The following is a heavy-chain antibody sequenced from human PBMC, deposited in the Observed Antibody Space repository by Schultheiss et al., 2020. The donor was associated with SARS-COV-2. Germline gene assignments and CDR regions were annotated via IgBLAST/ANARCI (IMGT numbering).Heavy chain of an antibody. V-gene: IGHV3-23*01. CDR1: GFTFSSYG. Sequence: GGSLRLSCAASGFTFSSYGMSWVRQAPGKGLEWVSAISGSGGSTYYADSVKGRFTISRDNSKNTLYLQMNSLRVEDTAVYYCARNAARLITRAQFDYWGQGTLVTVSS. CDR3: ARNAARLITRAQFDY. J-gene: IGHJ4*02. D-gene: IGHD6-6*01. CDR2: ISGSGGST.